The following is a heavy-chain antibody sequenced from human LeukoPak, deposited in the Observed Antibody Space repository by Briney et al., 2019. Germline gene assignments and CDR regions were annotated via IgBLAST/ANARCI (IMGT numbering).Heavy chain of an antibody. CDR2: ISDDGSNK. V-gene: IGHV3-30-3*01. J-gene: IGHJ4*02. CDR3: ARDLRATTSPGSPQY. D-gene: IGHD1-1*01. CDR1: GFTFTTYA. Sequence: GGSLRLSCAASGFTFTTYAIHWVRQAPGKGLEWVAVISDDGSNKYYADSVKGRFTISRDNSKNTLYLQMNSLRAEDTAVYYCARDLRATTSPGSPQYWGQGTLVTVSS.